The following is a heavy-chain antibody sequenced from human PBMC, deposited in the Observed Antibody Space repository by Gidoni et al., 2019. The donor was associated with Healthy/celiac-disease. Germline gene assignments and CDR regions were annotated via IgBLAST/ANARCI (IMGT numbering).Heavy chain of an antibody. V-gene: IGHV1-2*02. Sequence: QVQLVQSGAEVKKPGASVKVSCKASGYTFTGYYMHWVRQAPGQGLEWMGWINPNSGGTNYAQKFQGRVTMTRDTSISTAYMELSRLRSDDTAVYYCARVRAVVVPAAAKYYYYGMDVWGQGTTVTVSS. CDR1: GYTFTGYY. J-gene: IGHJ6*02. CDR3: ARVRAVVVPAAAKYYYYGMDV. CDR2: INPNSGGT. D-gene: IGHD2-2*01.